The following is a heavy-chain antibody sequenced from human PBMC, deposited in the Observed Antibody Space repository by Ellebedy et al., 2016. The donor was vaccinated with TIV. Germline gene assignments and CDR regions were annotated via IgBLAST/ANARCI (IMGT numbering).Heavy chain of an antibody. CDR1: GGTFSSYA. D-gene: IGHD3-10*01. J-gene: IGHJ4*02. CDR3: ATPLTDGSGSYYNRFDY. CDR2: IIPIFGTA. V-gene: IGHV1-69*13. Sequence: SVKVSCXASGGTFSSYAISWVRQAPGQGLEWMGGIIPIFGTANYAQKFQGRVTITADESTSTAYMELSSLRSEDTAVYYCATPLTDGSGSYYNRFDYWGQGTLVTVSS.